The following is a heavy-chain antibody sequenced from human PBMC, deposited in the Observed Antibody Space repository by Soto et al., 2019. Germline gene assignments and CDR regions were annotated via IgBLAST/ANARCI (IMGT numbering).Heavy chain of an antibody. CDR3: ATMKCCSQYYYYGMDV. J-gene: IGHJ6*02. V-gene: IGHV1-69*13. D-gene: IGHD3-10*02. CDR2: IIPMFGTA. CDR1: GGTFSSYA. Sequence: ASVKVSCKASGGTFSSYAISWVRQAPGQGLEWMGGIIPMFGTADYAQKFQGRVTITADESTSTAYMELSSLRSDDTAVYYCATMKCCSQYYYYGMDVWGQGTTVTVSS.